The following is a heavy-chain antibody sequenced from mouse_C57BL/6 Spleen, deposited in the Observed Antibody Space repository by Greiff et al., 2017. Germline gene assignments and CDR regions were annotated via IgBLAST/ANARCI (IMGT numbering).Heavy chain of an antibody. CDR3: ARYDY. CDR1: GFTFSSYA. Sequence: EVKVVESGGGLVKPGGSLKLSCAASGFTFSSYAMSWVRQTPERRLEWVETISDGGSYTYYPDNVKGRFTISRDNAKNNLYLQMSHLKSEDTAMYYCARYDYWGQGTTLTVSS. CDR2: ISDGGSYT. V-gene: IGHV5-4*03. J-gene: IGHJ2*01.